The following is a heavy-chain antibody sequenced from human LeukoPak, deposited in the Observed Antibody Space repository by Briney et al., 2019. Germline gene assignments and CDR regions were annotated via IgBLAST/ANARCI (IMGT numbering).Heavy chain of an antibody. Sequence: PGGSLRLSCAASGFSFSTYSMNWVRRAPGMGLEGVSSISSSSTYIYYADSMKGRFTVSRDNAKNSLYLQMHSLRAEDTAVYYCARSGDYGDYGGSTDAFDFWGKGTIVTVSS. J-gene: IGHJ3*01. CDR3: ARSGDYGDYGGSTDAFDF. CDR2: ISSSSTYI. CDR1: GFSFSTYS. D-gene: IGHD4-17*01. V-gene: IGHV3-21*01.